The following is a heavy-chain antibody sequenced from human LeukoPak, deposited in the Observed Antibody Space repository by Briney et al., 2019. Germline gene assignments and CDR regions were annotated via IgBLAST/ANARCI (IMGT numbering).Heavy chain of an antibody. CDR2: ISGTGGST. CDR3: AKVGTGHYFDY. Sequence: PGGSLRLSCAASGFTFSSYAMSWVRQAPGKGLEWVSAISGTGGSTYYADSVKGRFTISRDKSNNTLFLQMNSLRAEDTAVYYCAKVGTGHYFDYWWQGTLVTVSS. CDR1: GFTFSSYA. J-gene: IGHJ4*02. V-gene: IGHV3-23*01. D-gene: IGHD1-1*01.